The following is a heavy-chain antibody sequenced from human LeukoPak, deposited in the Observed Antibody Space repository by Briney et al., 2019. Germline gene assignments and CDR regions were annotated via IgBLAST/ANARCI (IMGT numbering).Heavy chain of an antibody. Sequence: GGSLRLSCAASGFTFSNAWMSWVRQAPGKGLEWVSVIYSGGSTHYADSVKGRFTISRDNSKNTLYLQMNSLRAEDTAVYYCVAGIFYYYMDVWGKGTTVTISS. V-gene: IGHV3-53*01. CDR1: GFTFSNAW. CDR2: IYSGGST. CDR3: VAGIFYYYMDV. J-gene: IGHJ6*03.